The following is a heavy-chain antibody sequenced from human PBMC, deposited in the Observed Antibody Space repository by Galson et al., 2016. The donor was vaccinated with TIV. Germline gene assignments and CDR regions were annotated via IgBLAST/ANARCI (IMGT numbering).Heavy chain of an antibody. Sequence: QSGAEVKKPGESLKISCTSSGYNFTNYWIGWVRQMPGKGLEWMGIIYPGDSDTKYSPSFQGHITISADNSISTAHLQWSSLMTSDTAIYYCARHDRFCIGVSCFSFRLEPWGQGTLVTVSS. J-gene: IGHJ5*02. CDR2: IYPGDSDT. CDR1: GYNFTNYW. CDR3: ARHDRFCIGVSCFSFRLEP. V-gene: IGHV5-51*01. D-gene: IGHD2-15*01.